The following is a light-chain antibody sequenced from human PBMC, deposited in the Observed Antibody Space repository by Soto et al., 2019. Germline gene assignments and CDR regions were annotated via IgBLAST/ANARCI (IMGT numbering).Light chain of an antibody. V-gene: IGLV2-8*01. CDR1: SSDVAAYKY. CDR3: TSYVGSNIWV. Sequence: QSALTQPPSASGSPGQSVTISCTGTSSDVAAYKYVSWYQQYPGKAPKLMIYEVSKRPSGVPARFSGSKSGNTASLTVSGLQAEDEADYYCTSYVGSNIWVFGGGTKLTVL. CDR2: EVS. J-gene: IGLJ3*02.